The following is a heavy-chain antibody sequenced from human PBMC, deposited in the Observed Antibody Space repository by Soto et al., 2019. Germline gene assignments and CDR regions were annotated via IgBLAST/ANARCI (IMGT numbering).Heavy chain of an antibody. J-gene: IGHJ4*02. Sequence: GWSLRLSCASSVFTFISYAMSWVRQAPGKGLEWVSAISGSGGSTYYADSVKGRFTISRDNSKNTLYLQMNSLRAEDTAVYYCADSRPPPGYVWGSYRYPGYWGQGTLVTVSS. V-gene: IGHV3-23*01. D-gene: IGHD3-16*02. CDR3: ADSRPPPGYVWGSYRYPGY. CDR2: ISGSGGST. CDR1: VFTFISYA.